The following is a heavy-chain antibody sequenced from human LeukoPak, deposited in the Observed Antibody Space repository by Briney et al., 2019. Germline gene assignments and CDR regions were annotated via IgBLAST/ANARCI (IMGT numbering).Heavy chain of an antibody. CDR1: GGSISSSSYY. V-gene: IGHV4-39*07. J-gene: IGHJ6*02. Sequence: SETLSLTCTVSGGSISSSSYYWGWIRQPPGKGLEWIGSIYYSGSTYYNPSLKSRVTISVDTSKNQFSLKLSSVTAADTAVYYCARAWGFGEFYYYYGMDVWGQGTTVTVSS. CDR3: ARAWGFGEFYYYYGMDV. D-gene: IGHD3-10*01. CDR2: IYYSGST.